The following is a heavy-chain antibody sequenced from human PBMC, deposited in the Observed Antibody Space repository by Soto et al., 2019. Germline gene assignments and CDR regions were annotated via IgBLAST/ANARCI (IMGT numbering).Heavy chain of an antibody. Sequence: EVQLLESGGDLVQPGGSLRLSGAASGFTFANYAMTWVRQAPGKGLEWVSTIHSTGTSIYYADSVRGRFTLSRDNSQSTLHLHMHGLSAEDTAIYFCARYSTSASCTNRYFDSWGQGTLVTVSS. CDR2: IHSTGTSI. CDR3: ARYSTSASCTNRYFDS. D-gene: IGHD2-2*01. CDR1: GFTFANYA. J-gene: IGHJ4*02. V-gene: IGHV3-23*05.